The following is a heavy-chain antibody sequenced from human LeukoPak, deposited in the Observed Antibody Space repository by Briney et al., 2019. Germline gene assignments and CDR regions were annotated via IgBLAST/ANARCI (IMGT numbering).Heavy chain of an antibody. D-gene: IGHD3-16*01. CDR3: ARGKPTFGGVTDY. CDR1: VGSFSGYY. CDR2: INHSGST. V-gene: IGHV4-34*01. Sequence: SETLSLTCAVYVGSFSGYYWSGIRQPPGKGLEWIGEINHSGSTNYNPSRKSRVTISVDTSKIQFSLKMSSVTAADTAVYYCARGKPTFGGVTDYWGQGTLVTVSS. J-gene: IGHJ4*02.